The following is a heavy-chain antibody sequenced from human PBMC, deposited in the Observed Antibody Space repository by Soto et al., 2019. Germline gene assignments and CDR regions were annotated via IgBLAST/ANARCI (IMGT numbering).Heavy chain of an antibody. V-gene: IGHV1-3*01. D-gene: IGHD3-16*01. Sequence: QVQLVQSGAEVKKPGASVKVSCKASGYTFTSYAMHWVRQAPGQRLEWMGWINAGNGNTKYSQKFQGRVTITRDTSASTSYMEMSSLRSEDTAVYYCARGEFLTYDDYWGQGTLVTVSS. CDR3: ARGEFLTYDDY. CDR2: INAGNGNT. CDR1: GYTFTSYA. J-gene: IGHJ4*02.